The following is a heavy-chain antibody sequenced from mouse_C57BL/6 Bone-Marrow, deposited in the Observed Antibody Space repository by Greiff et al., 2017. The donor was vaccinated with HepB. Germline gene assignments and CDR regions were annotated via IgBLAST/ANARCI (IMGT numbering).Heavy chain of an antibody. CDR2: ISNGGGST. Sequence: EVKLMESGGGLVQPGGSLKLSCAASGFTFSDYYMYWVRQTPEKRLEWVAYISNGGGSTYYPDTVKGRFTISRDNAKNTLYLQMSRLQSEDTAMYYCARQFLLGFAYWGQGTLVTVSA. V-gene: IGHV5-12*01. CDR1: GFTFSDYY. J-gene: IGHJ3*01. CDR3: ARQFLLGFAY.